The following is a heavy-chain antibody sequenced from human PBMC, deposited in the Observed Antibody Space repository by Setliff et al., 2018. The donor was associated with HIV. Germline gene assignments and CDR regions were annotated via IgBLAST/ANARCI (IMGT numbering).Heavy chain of an antibody. CDR3: ARGQSQGYAYSGSYGAFDI. J-gene: IGHJ3*02. Sequence: ASVKVSCKASGYTFASYGISWVRQAPGQGLEWMGWISAYNGNTNYAQKPQGRVTMTTDTSTSTAYMELRSLRSDDTAVYYCARGQSQGYAYSGSYGAFDIWGQGTMVTVSS. CDR2: ISAYNGNT. CDR1: GYTFASYG. D-gene: IGHD1-26*01. V-gene: IGHV1-18*01.